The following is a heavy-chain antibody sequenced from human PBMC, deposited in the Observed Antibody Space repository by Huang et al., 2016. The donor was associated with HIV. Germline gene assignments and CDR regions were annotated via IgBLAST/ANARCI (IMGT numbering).Heavy chain of an antibody. V-gene: IGHV3-21*01. J-gene: IGHJ4*02. D-gene: IGHD3-3*01. Sequence: EVQLVESGGGLVKPGGSLRLSCAASGFTFSSYSMNWVRQAPGKGLEWVSSISSSSSYIYYADSVKGRFTISRDNAKNSLYLQMNSLRAEDTVVYYCARAVPTPNRFGVGGFDYWGQGTLVTVSS. CDR1: GFTFSSYS. CDR3: ARAVPTPNRFGVGGFDY. CDR2: ISSSSSYI.